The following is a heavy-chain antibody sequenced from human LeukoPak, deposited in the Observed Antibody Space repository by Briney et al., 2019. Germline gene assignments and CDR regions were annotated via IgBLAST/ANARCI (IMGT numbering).Heavy chain of an antibody. CDR2: IIPIFGTA. CDR3: ARGRYSSSINSMDV. Sequence: ASVKVSFKASGGTFSSYTISWVRQAPGQGLEWMGGIIPIFGTANYAQKFQGRVTITADESTSTAYMELSSLRSEDTAVYYCARGRYSSSINSMDVWGQGTTVSVSS. V-gene: IGHV1-69*13. CDR1: GGTFSSYT. J-gene: IGHJ6*02. D-gene: IGHD6-6*01.